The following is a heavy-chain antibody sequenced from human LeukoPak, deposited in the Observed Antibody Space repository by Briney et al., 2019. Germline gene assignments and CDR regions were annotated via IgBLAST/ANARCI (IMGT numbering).Heavy chain of an antibody. V-gene: IGHV1-69*04. CDR3: ARIVAAMIWFDP. CDR1: GGTFSSYA. CDR2: IIPILGIA. Sequence: ASVKVSCKASGGTFSSYAISWVRQAPGRGLEWMGRIIPILGIANYAQKFQGRVTITADKSTSTAYMELSSLRSEDTAVYYCARIVAAMIWFDPWGQGTLVTVSS. D-gene: IGHD6-13*01. J-gene: IGHJ5*02.